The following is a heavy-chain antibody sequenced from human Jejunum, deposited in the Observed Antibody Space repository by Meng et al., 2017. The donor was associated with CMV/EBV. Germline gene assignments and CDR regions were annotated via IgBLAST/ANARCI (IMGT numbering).Heavy chain of an antibody. Sequence: QVPLQEAGPGLVKPSQTLSLTCTVSGGSINSGNYYRSCIRQPAGKGLEWIGRIYTSGSTNYNPSLQSRVAISLDTSKNLFSLKLSSVTAADTAVYYCAVGAVAGTGYWGQGILVTVSS. CDR1: GGSINSGNYY. V-gene: IGHV4-61*02. J-gene: IGHJ4*02. CDR3: AVGAVAGTGY. D-gene: IGHD6-19*01. CDR2: IYTSGST.